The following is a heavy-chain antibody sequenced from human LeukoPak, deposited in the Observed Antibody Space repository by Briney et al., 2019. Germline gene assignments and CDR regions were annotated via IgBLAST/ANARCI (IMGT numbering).Heavy chain of an antibody. D-gene: IGHD6-13*01. J-gene: IGHJ4*02. CDR2: IYTSGST. CDR3: ARPDMIYGSSSWYYFDY. Sequence: SETLSLTCTVSGGSISSGSYYWSWIRQPAGKGLEWIGRIYTSGSTNYNPSLKSRVTISVDTSKNQFSLKLSSVTAADTAVYYCARPDMIYGSSSWYYFDYWGQGTLVTVSS. CDR1: GGSISSGSYY. V-gene: IGHV4-61*02.